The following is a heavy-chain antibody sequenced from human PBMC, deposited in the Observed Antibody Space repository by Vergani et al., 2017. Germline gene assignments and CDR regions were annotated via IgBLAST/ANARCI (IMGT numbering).Heavy chain of an antibody. V-gene: IGHV3-21*06. Sequence: EENLVESGGGLVKPGGSLRLSCVASGFTFGSYSVNWVRQAPGRGLEWVSSISSSGNYVYYTASVKGRFSISRDNAKSLLSLQMNSLRADDTAVYYCARDQGSGTNRHHYGMDVWGQGTTVIVSS. CDR1: GFTFGSYS. CDR3: ARDQGSGTNRHHYGMDV. D-gene: IGHD3-10*01. J-gene: IGHJ6*02. CDR2: ISSSGNYV.